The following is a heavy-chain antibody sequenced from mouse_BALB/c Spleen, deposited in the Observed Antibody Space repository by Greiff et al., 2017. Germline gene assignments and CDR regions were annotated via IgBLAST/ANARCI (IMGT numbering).Heavy chain of an antibody. Sequence: QVQLQQPGAELVMPGASVKMSCKASGYTFTDYWMHWVKQRPGQGLEWIGAIDTSDSYTSYNQKFKGKATLTVDESSSTAYMQLSSLTSEDSAVYYCAREGGSSFLFDYWGQGTTLTVSS. CDR2: IDTSDSYT. D-gene: IGHD1-1*01. V-gene: IGHV1-69*01. CDR1: GYTFTDYW. CDR3: AREGGSSFLFDY. J-gene: IGHJ2*01.